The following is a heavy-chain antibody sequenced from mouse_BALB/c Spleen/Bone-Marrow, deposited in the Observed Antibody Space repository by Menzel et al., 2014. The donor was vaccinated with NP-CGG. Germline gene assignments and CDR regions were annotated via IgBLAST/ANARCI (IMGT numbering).Heavy chain of an antibody. J-gene: IGHJ3*01. CDR1: GFTFSGYA. Sequence: EVKLMEPGGGLVKPGGSLKLSCAASGFTFSGYAMSWVRQSPEKRLEWVATISSGGSYIHYPDSVKGRFTISRDNAKNTLYLQMSSLRSEDTAIYYCARPDPWSAYWDQGTLVTVSA. CDR2: ISSGGSYI. V-gene: IGHV5-9-1*01. CDR3: ARPDPWSAY.